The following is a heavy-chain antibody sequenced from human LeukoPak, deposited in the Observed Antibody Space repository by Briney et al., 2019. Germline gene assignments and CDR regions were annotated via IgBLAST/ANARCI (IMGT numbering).Heavy chain of an antibody. CDR3: ARSEGKRTCTSSSCSWGMDV. J-gene: IGHJ6*02. V-gene: IGHV1-18*01. Sequence: ASVKVSCKASGYTFTSYGISWVRQAPGQGPEWLGWIRPFNGDTIYAQNFRGRVTMTTDTSTSTAYMELRSLSPGDTAVYYCARSEGKRTCTSSSCSWGMDVWGQRTTVTVSS. CDR1: GYTFTSYG. CDR2: IRPFNGDT. D-gene: IGHD2-2*01.